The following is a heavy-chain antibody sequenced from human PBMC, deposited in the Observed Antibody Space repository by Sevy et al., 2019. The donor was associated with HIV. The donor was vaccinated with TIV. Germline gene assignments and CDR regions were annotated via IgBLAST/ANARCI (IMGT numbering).Heavy chain of an antibody. CDR1: GFTFSSYG. CDR2: IWYDGSNK. CDR3: ARGFVETRLDY. V-gene: IGHV3-33*01. D-gene: IGHD3-10*01. Sequence: GGSLRLSCAASGFTFSSYGLHWVRQAPGKGPEWVALIWYDGSNKYYGDSVKGRFTISRDNSKNTLFLQMNSLRAEDTAVYYCARGFVETRLDYWGQGTLVTVSS. J-gene: IGHJ4*02.